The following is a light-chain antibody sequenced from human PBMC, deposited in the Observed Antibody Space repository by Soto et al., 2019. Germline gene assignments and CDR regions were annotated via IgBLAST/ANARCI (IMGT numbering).Light chain of an antibody. CDR1: QDIRNY. J-gene: IGKJ3*01. Sequence: DIPMTQSPSSLSASVGDRVTMTCRASQDIRNYVAWYQQKPGEVPKLLIYAASTLQSGVPARFSGGGFGTAFTLTISSLRPEDVATYYCQRYHNALLTFGPGTKVDLK. CDR3: QRYHNALLT. CDR2: AAS. V-gene: IGKV1-27*01.